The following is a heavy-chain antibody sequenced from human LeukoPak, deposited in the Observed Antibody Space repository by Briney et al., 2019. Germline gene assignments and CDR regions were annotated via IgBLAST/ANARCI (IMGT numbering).Heavy chain of an antibody. D-gene: IGHD3-22*01. CDR2: IYSGGST. CDR3: AKDRGNAMISSPYLPSY. CDR1: GFTVSSNY. Sequence: GGSLRLSCAASGFTVSSNYMSWVRQAPGKGLEWVSVIYSGGSTYYADSVKGRFTLSRDNSKNTLYLQMNSLRAEDTAMYYCAKDRGNAMISSPYLPSYWGQGTLVTVSS. V-gene: IGHV3-66*01. J-gene: IGHJ4*02.